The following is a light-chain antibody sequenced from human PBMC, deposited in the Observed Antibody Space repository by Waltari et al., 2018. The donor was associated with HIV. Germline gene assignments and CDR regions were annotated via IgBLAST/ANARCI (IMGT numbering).Light chain of an antibody. CDR3: QVWDFTTDHVV. Sequence: SYILTQSPSVSVAPGKTAKISCGGDNGGSKRGHWYQQKPAQAPLFVIYYDAARPSGSPARFSGSDSGNTATLTITRVEVGDEADYYCQVWDFTTDHVVFGGGTKLTVL. CDR1: NGGSKR. V-gene: IGLV3-21*04. CDR2: YDA. J-gene: IGLJ3*02.